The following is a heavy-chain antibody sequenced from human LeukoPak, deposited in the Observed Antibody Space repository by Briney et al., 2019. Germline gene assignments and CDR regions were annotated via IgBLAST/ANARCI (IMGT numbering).Heavy chain of an antibody. CDR3: ARRSRTGLFDY. CDR1: GGSINSNTYY. Sequence: PSETLSLTCGVSGGSINSNTYYWGWIRQPPGKGLEWIGSVYSSGSTYYNPSLRSRVSISVDTSKNQFSLRLSSVTAPDTAVYYCARRSRTGLFDYWGQGTLVTVSS. V-gene: IGHV4-39*01. J-gene: IGHJ4*02. D-gene: IGHD3-10*01. CDR2: VYSSGST.